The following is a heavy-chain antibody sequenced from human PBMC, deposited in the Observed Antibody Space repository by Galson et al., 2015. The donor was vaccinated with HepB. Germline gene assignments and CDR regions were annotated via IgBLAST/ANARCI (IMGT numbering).Heavy chain of an antibody. V-gene: IGHV3-30*18. CDR1: GFTFSTYA. Sequence: LRLSCAASGFTFSTYAMHWIRQAPGKGLEWVAVVSFEGSNKYYADSVKGRFTISRDNSKSTLYLQMNSLRAEDTATYYCVKGSEWLLGQRGYYFDYWGQGTLVTVSS. J-gene: IGHJ4*02. D-gene: IGHD3-3*01. CDR2: VSFEGSNK. CDR3: VKGSEWLLGQRGYYFDY.